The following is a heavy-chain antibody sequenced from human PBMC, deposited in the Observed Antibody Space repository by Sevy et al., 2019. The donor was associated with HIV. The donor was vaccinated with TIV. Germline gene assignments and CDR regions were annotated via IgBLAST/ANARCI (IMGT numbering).Heavy chain of an antibody. Sequence: GGSLRLSCAASGFTFSSYWMSWVRQAPGKGLEWVANIKQDGSEKYYVDSVKGRFTISRDNAKNSLYLQMNSLRAEDTAVYYCARGYARFGECRYFDNWGQGTLVTVSS. V-gene: IGHV3-7*01. CDR2: IKQDGSEK. J-gene: IGHJ4*02. D-gene: IGHD3-10*02. CDR3: ARGYARFGECRYFDN. CDR1: GFTFSSYW.